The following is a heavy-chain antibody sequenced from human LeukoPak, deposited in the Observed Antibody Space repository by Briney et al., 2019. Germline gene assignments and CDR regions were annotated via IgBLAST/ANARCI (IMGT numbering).Heavy chain of an antibody. CDR1: GFTFSSYA. CDR2: ISSNGGNT. D-gene: IGHD3-10*01. J-gene: IGHJ4*02. CDR3: ARNAMARGNHFDY. V-gene: IGHV3-64*01. Sequence: PGGSLRLSCAASGFTFSSYAMHWVRQAPGKGLEYVSAISSNGGNTYYANSVKGRFTISRDNSKDTLYLQMGSLRAEDMAVYYCARNAMARGNHFDYWGQGTPVAVSS.